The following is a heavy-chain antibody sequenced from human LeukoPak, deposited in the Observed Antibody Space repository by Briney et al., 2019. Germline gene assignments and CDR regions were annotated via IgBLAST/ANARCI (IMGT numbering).Heavy chain of an antibody. V-gene: IGHV1-2*02. J-gene: IGHJ4*02. CDR2: LNPNSGGT. Sequence: ASVKVSCKASGYTFTDYYIHWVRQAPGQGLEWMGWLNPNSGGTDSAQKLQGRVTVTRDTSISTAYMELSSLRSDDTAVYYCAGDHGTVPAANSPDYWGQGTLVTVSS. CDR3: AGDHGTVPAANSPDY. CDR1: GYTFTDYY. D-gene: IGHD2-2*01.